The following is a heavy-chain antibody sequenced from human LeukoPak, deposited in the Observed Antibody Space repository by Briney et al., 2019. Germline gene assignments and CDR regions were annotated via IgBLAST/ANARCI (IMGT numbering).Heavy chain of an antibody. CDR2: INSGSGDT. J-gene: IGHJ4*02. Sequence: ASVKVSCKASGCTFTAYYMHWVRQAPGQGLEWVGWINSGSGDTNYAQRFQGRVTVTRDTSISTTYMEVYNLKSDDTAVYYCVREARAAADYWGQGTLVTVSS. D-gene: IGHD2-15*01. CDR1: GCTFTAYY. CDR3: VREARAAADY. V-gene: IGHV1-2*02.